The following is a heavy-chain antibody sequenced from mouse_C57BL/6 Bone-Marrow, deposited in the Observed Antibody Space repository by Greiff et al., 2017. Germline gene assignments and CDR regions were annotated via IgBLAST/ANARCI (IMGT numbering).Heavy chain of an antibody. CDR1: GYTFTDYN. CDR2: INPNNGGT. CDR3: ERSPPGNYAMDY. Sequence: VQLQQSGPELVKPGASVKIPCKASGYTFTDYNMDWVKQSHGKSLEWIGDINPNNGGTIYNQKFKGKATLTVDKSSSTAYMELRSLTSEDTAFYYCERSPPGNYAMDYWGQGTSVTVSS. V-gene: IGHV1-18*01. J-gene: IGHJ4*01.